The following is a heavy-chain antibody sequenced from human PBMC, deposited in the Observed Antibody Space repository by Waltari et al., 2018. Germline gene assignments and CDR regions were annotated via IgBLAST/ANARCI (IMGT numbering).Heavy chain of an antibody. CDR2: IIPIFGTA. CDR1: GGTFSSYA. J-gene: IGHJ6*03. D-gene: IGHD3-22*01. CDR3: ARDFVVMEFGNYYYYMDV. Sequence: QVQLVQSGAEVKKPGSSVKVSCKASGGTFSSYAISWVRQAPGQGLEWMGGIIPIFGTANYAQKVQGRVTITADKSTSTAYMELSSLRSEDTAVYYCARDFVVMEFGNYYYYMDVWGKGTTVTVSS. V-gene: IGHV1-69*14.